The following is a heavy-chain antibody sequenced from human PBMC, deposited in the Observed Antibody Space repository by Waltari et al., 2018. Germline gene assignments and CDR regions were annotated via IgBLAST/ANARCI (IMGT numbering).Heavy chain of an antibody. Sequence: QVQLQESGPGLVKPSETLSLTCTVSGGSISSYYWRWIRQPPGKGLEWIGYIYYSGGTNYNPSLKSRVTISVDTSKNQFSLKLSSVTAADTAVYYCARDSPLNGELRFEYYYYMDVWGKGTTVTVSS. V-gene: IGHV4-59*01. CDR1: GGSISSYY. D-gene: IGHD1-7*01. J-gene: IGHJ6*03. CDR3: ARDSPLNGELRFEYYYYMDV. CDR2: IYYSGGT.